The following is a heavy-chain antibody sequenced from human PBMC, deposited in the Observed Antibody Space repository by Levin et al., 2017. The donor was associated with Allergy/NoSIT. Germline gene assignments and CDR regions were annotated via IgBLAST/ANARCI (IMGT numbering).Heavy chain of an antibody. Sequence: GESLKISCAASGFTFSSYSMNWVRQAPGKGLEWVSYISSSSSTIYYADSVKGRFTISRDNAKNSLYLQMNSLRAEDTAVYYCARGSGYLNSYYYYGMDVWGQGTTVTVSS. CDR1: GFTFSSYS. CDR2: ISSSSSTI. V-gene: IGHV3-48*01. CDR3: ARGSGYLNSYYYYGMDV. J-gene: IGHJ6*02. D-gene: IGHD5-12*01.